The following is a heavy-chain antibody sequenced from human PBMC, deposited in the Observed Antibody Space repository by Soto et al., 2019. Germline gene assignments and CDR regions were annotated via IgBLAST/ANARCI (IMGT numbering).Heavy chain of an antibody. V-gene: IGHV3-15*01. D-gene: IGHD3-22*01. CDR3: TTDGFTGIVGI. CDR2: IRSKTSSETR. Sequence: VGSLRLSCAASGFPFTKAWMTWVRQAPGKGLEWVGRIRSKTSSETREYAAPVKGRFTISRDDSKNMLYLEMNSLKIEDTGVYYCTTDGFTGIVGIWGQGTMVTVSS. J-gene: IGHJ3*02. CDR1: GFPFTKAW.